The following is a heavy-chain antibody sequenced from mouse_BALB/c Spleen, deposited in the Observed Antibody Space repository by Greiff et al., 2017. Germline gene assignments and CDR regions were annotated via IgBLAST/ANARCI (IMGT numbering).Heavy chain of an antibody. Sequence: EVKVVESGGGLVQPGGSRKLSCAASGFTFSSFGMHWVRQAPEKGLEWVAYISSGSSTIYYADTVKGRFTISRDNPKNTLFLQMTSLRSEDTAMYYCASRTGTGWFAYWGQGTLVTVSA. CDR1: GFTFSSFG. V-gene: IGHV5-17*02. CDR2: ISSGSSTI. D-gene: IGHD4-1*01. CDR3: ASRTGTGWFAY. J-gene: IGHJ3*01.